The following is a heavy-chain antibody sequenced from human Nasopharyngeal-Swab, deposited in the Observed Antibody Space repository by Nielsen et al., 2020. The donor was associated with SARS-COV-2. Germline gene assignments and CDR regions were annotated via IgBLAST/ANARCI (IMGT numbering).Heavy chain of an antibody. CDR1: GGSISSGGYS. CDR3: AREGNSGFDY. V-gene: IGHV4-30-2*01. Sequence: SQTLSLTCAVSGGSISSGGYSWSWIRQPPGKGPEWIGYIYHSGSTYYNPSLKSRVTISVDRSKNQFSLKLSSVTAADTAVYYCAREGNSGFDYWGQGTLVTVSS. D-gene: IGHD1-26*01. CDR2: IYHSGST. J-gene: IGHJ4*02.